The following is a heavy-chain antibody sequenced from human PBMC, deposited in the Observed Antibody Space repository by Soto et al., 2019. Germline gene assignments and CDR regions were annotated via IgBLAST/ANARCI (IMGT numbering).Heavy chain of an antibody. CDR1: GFTFSSYW. CDR3: ASGFPAATLDW. Sequence: GGSLRLSCAASGFTFSSYWMHWVRQAPGKGLVWVSRINSDGSSTSYADSVKGRFTISRDNAKNTLYLQMNSLRAEDTAVYYCASGFPAATLDWWGQGTLVTVSS. V-gene: IGHV3-74*01. CDR2: INSDGSST. J-gene: IGHJ4*02. D-gene: IGHD2-2*01.